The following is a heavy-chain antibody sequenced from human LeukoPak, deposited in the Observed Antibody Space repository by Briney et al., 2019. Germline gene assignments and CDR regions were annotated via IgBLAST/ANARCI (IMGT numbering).Heavy chain of an antibody. J-gene: IGHJ4*02. Sequence: SETLSLTCAVSGGSFSGYYWTWIRQPPGKGLEWIGEINHSGSANYNPSLMSRVTISLDTSKNQFSLKLSSVTAADTAVYYCATGFPDDYWGQGTLVTVSS. V-gene: IGHV4-34*01. CDR2: INHSGSA. CDR1: GGSFSGYY. CDR3: ATGFPDDY.